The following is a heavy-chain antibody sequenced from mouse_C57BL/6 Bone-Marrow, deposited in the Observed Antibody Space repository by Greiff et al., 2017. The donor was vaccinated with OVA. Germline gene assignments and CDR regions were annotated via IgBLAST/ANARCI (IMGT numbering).Heavy chain of an antibody. CDR2: ISYDGSN. CDR3: AREVLPIRYFDY. Sequence: DVKVEESGPGLVKPSQSLSLTCSVTGYSITSGYYWNWIRQFPGNKLEWMGYISYDGSNNYNPSLKNRISITRDTSKNQFFLKLNSVTTEDTATYYCAREVLPIRYFDYWGQGTTLTVSS. CDR1: GYSITSGYY. J-gene: IGHJ2*01. D-gene: IGHD5-1*01. V-gene: IGHV3-6*01.